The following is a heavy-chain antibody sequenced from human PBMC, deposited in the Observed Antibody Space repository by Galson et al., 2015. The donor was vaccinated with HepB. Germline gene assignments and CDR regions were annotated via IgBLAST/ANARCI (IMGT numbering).Heavy chain of an antibody. CDR2: ISYDGSSK. CDR1: GFTFSSYA. CDR3: ARGIGEKYSSSSHAFDI. Sequence: SLRLSCAATGFTFSSYAMHWVRQAPGKGLEWVAVISYDGSSKYYADSVKGRFSISRDNSKNTLYLQMNSLRAEDTAVYYCARGIGEKYSSSSHAFDIWGQGTMVTVSS. V-gene: IGHV3-30-3*01. J-gene: IGHJ3*02. D-gene: IGHD6-6*01.